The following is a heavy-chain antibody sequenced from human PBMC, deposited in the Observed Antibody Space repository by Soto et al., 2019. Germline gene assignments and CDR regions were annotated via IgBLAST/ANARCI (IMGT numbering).Heavy chain of an antibody. V-gene: IGHV1-3*01. Sequence: QVQLVQSGAEVKKPGASVMVSCKASGYTFSKYAMQWVRQALGQRPEWMGWINAGNGNTKYSQKFQDRFTITRDTSANTAYMDLRRLTSEDTAVYYCASGIQLWLRRINNGYSGWGQGTLVTVSS. CDR2: INAGNGNT. D-gene: IGHD5-18*01. J-gene: IGHJ4*02. CDR3: ASGIQLWLRRINNGYSG. CDR1: GYTFSKYA.